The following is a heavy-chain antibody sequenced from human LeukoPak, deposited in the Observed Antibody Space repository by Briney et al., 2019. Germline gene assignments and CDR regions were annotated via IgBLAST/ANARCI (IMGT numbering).Heavy chain of an antibody. CDR3: AKIGTVEYYFDY. CDR2: ISYDGSNK. V-gene: IGHV3-30*18. D-gene: IGHD1/OR15-1a*01. J-gene: IGHJ4*02. CDR1: GFTFSSYV. Sequence: GGSLRLSCAASGFTFSSYVMHWVRQAPGKGLEWVAVISYDGSNKYYADSVKGRFTISRDNSKNTLYLQMNSLRAEDTAVYYCAKIGTVEYYFDYWGQGTLVTVSS.